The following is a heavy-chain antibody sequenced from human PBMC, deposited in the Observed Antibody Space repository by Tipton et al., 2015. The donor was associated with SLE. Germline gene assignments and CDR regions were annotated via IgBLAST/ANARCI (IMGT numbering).Heavy chain of an antibody. V-gene: IGHV3-53*01. CDR2: IYSGGST. CDR1: GFTVSSNY. J-gene: IGHJ6*03. Sequence: GSLRLSCAASGFTVSSNYMSWVRQAPGKGLEWVSVIYSGGSTYYADSVKGRFTISRDNSKNTLYLQMNSLRAEDTAVYYCARESAHYYYMDVWGKGTSVTVSS. CDR3: ARESAHYYYMDV.